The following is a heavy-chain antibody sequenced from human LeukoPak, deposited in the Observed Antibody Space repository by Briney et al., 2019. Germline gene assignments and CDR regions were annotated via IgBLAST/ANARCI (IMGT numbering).Heavy chain of an antibody. CDR1: GFKFADYE. V-gene: IGHV3-20*01. J-gene: IGHJ6*03. CDR2: ISKSGRAT. CDR3: ARGPGSLYYYYMDV. Sequence: GGSLRLSCTAPGFKFADYEVRWGSQVPGKGLEYVSGISKSGRATGYGVSVKGRFTISRDNAKNSLFLQMTSLRAEDTALYHCARGPGSLYYYYMDVWVKGAAVTVSS.